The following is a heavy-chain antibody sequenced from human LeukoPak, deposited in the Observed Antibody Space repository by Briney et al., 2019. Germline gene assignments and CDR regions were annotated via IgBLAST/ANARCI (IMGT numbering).Heavy chain of an antibody. CDR2: IKQDGSEK. V-gene: IGHV3-7*01. CDR1: GFTFSSYW. D-gene: IGHD3-22*01. J-gene: IGHJ3*02. Sequence: GGSLRLSCAAPGFTFSSYWMSWVRQAPGKGLEWVANIKQDGSEKYYVDSVKGRFTISRDNAKNSLYLQMNSLRAEDTAVYYCARVGHYYDTGAFDIWGQGTMVTVSS. CDR3: ARVGHYYDTGAFDI.